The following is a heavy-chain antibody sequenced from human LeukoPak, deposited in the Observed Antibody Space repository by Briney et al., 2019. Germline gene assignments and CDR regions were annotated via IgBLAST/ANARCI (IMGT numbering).Heavy chain of an antibody. D-gene: IGHD3-22*01. J-gene: IGHJ3*02. CDR1: GFTFSSYS. V-gene: IGHV3-21*01. CDR3: ARDWRDSSGKFPNDAFDI. CDR2: ISSSSTYI. Sequence: GGSLRLSCAASGFTFSSYSMNWVRQAPGKGLEWVSSISSSSTYIYYADSVKGRFTISRDNAKNSLYLQMNSLRAEDTAVYYCARDWRDSSGKFPNDAFDIWGQGTMVTVSS.